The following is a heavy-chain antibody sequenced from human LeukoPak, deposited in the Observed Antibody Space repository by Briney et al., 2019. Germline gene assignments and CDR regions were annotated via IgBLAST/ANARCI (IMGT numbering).Heavy chain of an antibody. D-gene: IGHD2-15*01. CDR1: GYTFTSYG. CDR2: INPNSGGT. V-gene: IGHV1-2*02. J-gene: IGHJ5*02. Sequence: ASVKVSCKASGYTFTSYGISWVRQAPGQGLEWMGWINPNSGGTNYAQKFQGRVTMTRDTSISTAYMELSRLRSDDTAVYYCAREGDCSGGSCYSNWFDPWGQGTLVTVSS. CDR3: AREGDCSGGSCYSNWFDP.